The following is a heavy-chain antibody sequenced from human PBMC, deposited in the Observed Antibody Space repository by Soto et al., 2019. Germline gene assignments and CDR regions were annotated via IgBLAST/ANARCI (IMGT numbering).Heavy chain of an antibody. V-gene: IGHV4-59*01. CDR1: GGSISSYY. CDR3: ARGPYYYDSSGYLPFDY. J-gene: IGHJ4*02. Sequence: QVQLQESGPGLVKPSETLSLTCTVSGGSISSYYWSWIRQPPGKGLEWIGYIYYSGSTNYNPSLKSRVTISVDASKNQFSLKLSSVTAADTAVYYCARGPYYYDSSGYLPFDYWGQGTLVTVSS. CDR2: IYYSGST. D-gene: IGHD3-22*01.